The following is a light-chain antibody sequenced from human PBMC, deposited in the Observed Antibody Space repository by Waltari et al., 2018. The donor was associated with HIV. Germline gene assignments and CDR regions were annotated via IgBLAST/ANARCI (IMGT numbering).Light chain of an antibody. CDR1: QNINTY. V-gene: IGKV1-39*01. CDR2: ATS. CDR3: QQNYRTPRT. Sequence: DIQMTQSPSSLSASVGDRVTIVCRASQNINTYLNWFQQRPGKAPALLISATSTLQSGVPSRFNGRGSGTDFTLTISNPQPEDLATYFCQQNYRTPRTFGQGTKLAI. J-gene: IGKJ2*02.